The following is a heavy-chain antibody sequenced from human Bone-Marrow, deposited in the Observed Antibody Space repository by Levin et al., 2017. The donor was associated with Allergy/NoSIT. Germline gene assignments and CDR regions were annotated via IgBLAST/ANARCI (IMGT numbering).Heavy chain of an antibody. CDR1: GYSFTSYW. V-gene: IGHV5-51*01. CDR2: IYPGDSDT. CDR3: ARNYYGAGRYKAFDY. J-gene: IGHJ4*02. Sequence: GESLKISCKGSGYSFTSYWIGWVRQMPGKGLEWMGIIYPGDSDTRYSPSFQGQVTISADKSISTAYLQWSSLKASDTAMYYCARNYYGAGRYKAFDYWGQGTLVTVSS. D-gene: IGHD3-10*01.